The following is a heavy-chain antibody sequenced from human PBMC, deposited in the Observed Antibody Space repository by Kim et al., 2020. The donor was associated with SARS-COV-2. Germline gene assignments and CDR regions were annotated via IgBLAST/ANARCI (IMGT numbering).Heavy chain of an antibody. D-gene: IGHD3-10*01. J-gene: IGHJ4*02. CDR2: INTYNGDT. CDR3: ERDPPIFMVRGLATSDY. CDR1: GYSFTNYG. V-gene: IGHV1-18*04. Sequence: ASVKVSCKTSGYSFTNYGINWVRQAPGQGFEWMGWINTYNGDTGFAKKFQGRVTITADTSTTTAYMELRSLRSDDTAVYYCERDPPIFMVRGLATSDYWGQGTLVTVSS.